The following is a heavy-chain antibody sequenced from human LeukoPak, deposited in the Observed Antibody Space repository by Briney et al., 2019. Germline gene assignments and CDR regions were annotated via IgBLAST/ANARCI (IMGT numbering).Heavy chain of an antibody. CDR2: IHYSGST. CDR1: GGSISSRSYY. J-gene: IGHJ5*02. D-gene: IGHD3-22*01. Sequence: SETLSLTCTASGGSISSRSYYWGWIREPPGKGLEWIVSIHYSGSTYYNPSLKSRVTISVDTSKNKFSLKLSSVTAADTAVYFCASTNYYDSSGTIDLWGQGTLVTVSS. CDR3: ASTNYYDSSGTIDL. V-gene: IGHV4-39*01.